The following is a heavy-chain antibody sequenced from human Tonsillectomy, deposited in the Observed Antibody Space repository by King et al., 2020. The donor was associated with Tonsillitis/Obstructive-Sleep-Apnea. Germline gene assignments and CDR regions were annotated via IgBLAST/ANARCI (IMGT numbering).Heavy chain of an antibody. J-gene: IGHJ6*03. Sequence: QLVQSGAEVKKPGSSVKVSCKASGGTFSSYAISWVRQAPGQGLEWMGGIIPIFGTANYAQKFQGRVTFTADESTSTAYMELSSLGSEDTAVYYCARGARYDFWSGYYNYYYYYMDVWGKGTTVTVSS. CDR1: GGTFSSYA. CDR2: IIPIFGTA. CDR3: ARGARYDFWSGYYNYYYYYMDV. D-gene: IGHD3-3*01. V-gene: IGHV1-69*12.